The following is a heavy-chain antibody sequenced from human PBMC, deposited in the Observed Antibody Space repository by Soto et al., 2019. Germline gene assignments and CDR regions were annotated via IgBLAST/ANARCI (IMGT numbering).Heavy chain of an antibody. CDR2: ISSSGSTI. Sequence: PGGSLRLSCAASGFTFSSYEMNWVRQAPGKGLEWVSYISSSGSTIYYADSVKGRFTISRDNAKNSLYLQMNSLRAEDTAVYYCARDKQWLVPEHPGANYYYYYGMDVWGQGTTVTVSS. CDR1: GFTFSSYE. D-gene: IGHD6-19*01. J-gene: IGHJ6*02. CDR3: ARDKQWLVPEHPGANYYYYYGMDV. V-gene: IGHV3-48*03.